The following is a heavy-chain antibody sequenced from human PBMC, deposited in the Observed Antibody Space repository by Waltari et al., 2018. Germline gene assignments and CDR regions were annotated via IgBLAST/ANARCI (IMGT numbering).Heavy chain of an antibody. CDR2: IIPSLGIA. V-gene: IGHV1-69*02. CDR3: ARGGIAAAGTISSFDY. J-gene: IGHJ4*02. Sequence: QVQLVQSGAEVKKPGSSVKVSCKASGGTFSSYTISWVRQAPGQGLEWMGRIIPSLGIANYAQKCQGRVTITADKSTSTAYMELSSLGSEDTAVYYCARGGIAAAGTISSFDYWGQGTLVTVSS. D-gene: IGHD6-13*01. CDR1: GGTFSSYT.